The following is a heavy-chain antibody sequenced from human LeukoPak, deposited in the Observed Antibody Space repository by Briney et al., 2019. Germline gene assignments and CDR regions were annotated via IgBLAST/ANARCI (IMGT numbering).Heavy chain of an antibody. V-gene: IGHV3-11*04. Sequence: GGSLRLSCAASGFTFSDYYMSWIRQAPGKGLEWVSYISSSGSTIYYADSVRGRFTISRDNAKNSLYPQMNSLRAEDTAVYYCARANLHSGSYRGPFDYWGQGTLVTVSS. D-gene: IGHD1-26*01. CDR2: ISSSGSTI. J-gene: IGHJ4*02. CDR3: ARANLHSGSYRGPFDY. CDR1: GFTFSDYY.